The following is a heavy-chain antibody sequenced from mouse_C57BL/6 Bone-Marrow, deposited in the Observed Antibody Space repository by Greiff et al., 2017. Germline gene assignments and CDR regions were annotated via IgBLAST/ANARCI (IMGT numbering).Heavy chain of an antibody. J-gene: IGHJ4*01. CDR1: GYTFTSYW. CDR3: AGPGRVTLCSMDF. V-gene: IGHV1-72*01. CDR2: IDPNSGGT. D-gene: IGHD1-1*01. Sequence: QQSCKASGYTFTSYWMHWVKQRPGRGLEWIGRIDPNSGGTKYNEKFKSKATLTVDKPSSTAYMQLSSLTSDDSAVYYCAGPGRVTLCSMDFWGQGTSGTVSS.